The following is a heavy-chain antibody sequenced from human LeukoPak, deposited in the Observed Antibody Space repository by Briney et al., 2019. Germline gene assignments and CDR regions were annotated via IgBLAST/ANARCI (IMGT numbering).Heavy chain of an antibody. CDR2: INPNSGGT. D-gene: IGHD5-18*01. CDR3: ARDGYSYGHDY. Sequence: ASVKVSCKASGFTFTGYYMHWVRQAPGQGLEWMGWINPNSGGTNYAQKFQGRVTMTRDTSITTAYMELTSLRSDDTAVYYCARDGYSYGHDYWGQGTLVTVSS. J-gene: IGHJ4*02. V-gene: IGHV1-2*02. CDR1: GFTFTGYY.